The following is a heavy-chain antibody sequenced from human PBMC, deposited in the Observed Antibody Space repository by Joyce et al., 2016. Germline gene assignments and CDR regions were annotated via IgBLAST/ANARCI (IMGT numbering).Heavy chain of an antibody. J-gene: IGHJ4*02. D-gene: IGHD3-22*01. CDR3: AKGDSTDYYVPLDY. V-gene: IGHV3-23*01. CDR1: GFTVRNKA. Sequence: EVQLLESGGGLVQPGGSLTLSCAASGFTVRNKAMNWVRQAPGEGRAWVSAIGGSGSSTYHADSVKGRFTISRDNSNNIVYLQMNSLRAEDSALYYCAKGDSTDYYVPLDYWGQGTLVTVSS. CDR2: IGGSGSST.